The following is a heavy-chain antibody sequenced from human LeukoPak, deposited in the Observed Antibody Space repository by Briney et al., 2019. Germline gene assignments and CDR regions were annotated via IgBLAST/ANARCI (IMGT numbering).Heavy chain of an antibody. CDR1: GGTFSSYA. CDR3: ARSSATYDALDI. Sequence: GASVKVSCKASGGTFSSYAINWVRQAPGQGLEWMGGIIPIFGTANYARKFQGRVTITADKSTSTAYMELSSLRSEDTAVYYCARSSATYDALDIWGQGTMVTVSS. V-gene: IGHV1-69*06. CDR2: IIPIFGTA. J-gene: IGHJ3*02.